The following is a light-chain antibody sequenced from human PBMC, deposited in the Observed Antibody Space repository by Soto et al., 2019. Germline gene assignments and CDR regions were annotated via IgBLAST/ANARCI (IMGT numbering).Light chain of an antibody. J-gene: IGKJ1*01. CDR1: QSVSSSY. Sequence: EIVLTQSPGTLSLSPGERATHSCRASQSVSSSYLAWYQQKPGQAPSLLIYGASSRATGIPDRFSGSGSGTDFTLTISRLEPEDYAVYYCQQYGHSLWTFGQGTKVDI. CDR3: QQYGHSLWT. CDR2: GAS. V-gene: IGKV3-20*01.